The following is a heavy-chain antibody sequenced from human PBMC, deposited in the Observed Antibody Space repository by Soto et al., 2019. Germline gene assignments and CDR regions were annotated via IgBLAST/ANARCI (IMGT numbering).Heavy chain of an antibody. Sequence: VQLVQSGAEVRKPGASVKVSCKASGYTFSSYGISWVRQAPGKGLEWMGGISAGKGDTNYAQKFQGRVSMTTDTSTSTAYRELRSLTSDATAVYYCARDVFTVISSGSFDYWGQGTLVTVSS. V-gene: IGHV1-18*04. D-gene: IGHD1-26*01. CDR3: ARDVFTVISSGSFDY. CDR2: ISAGKGDT. CDR1: GYTFSSYG. J-gene: IGHJ4*02.